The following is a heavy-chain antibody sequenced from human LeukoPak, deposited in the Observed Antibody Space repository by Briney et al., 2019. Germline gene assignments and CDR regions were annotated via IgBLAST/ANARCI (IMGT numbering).Heavy chain of an antibody. Sequence: QPGRSLRLSCAASGFTFSSFAMHWVRQAPGKGLEWVALISYDGSNKYYADSVKGRFPISRDNAKKTLYLQMNRLRAEETAVYFCARDQGGATRIDYWGQGHLVIVSS. CDR3: ARDQGGATRIDY. J-gene: IGHJ4*02. CDR2: ISYDGSNK. CDR1: GFTFSSFA. D-gene: IGHD1-26*01. V-gene: IGHV3-30-3*01.